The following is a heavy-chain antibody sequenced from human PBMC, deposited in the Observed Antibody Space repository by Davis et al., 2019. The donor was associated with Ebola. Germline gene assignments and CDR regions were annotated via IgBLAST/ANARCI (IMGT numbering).Heavy chain of an antibody. CDR3: AKAGHCGNYCSFDS. CDR1: GFTFSSSA. J-gene: IGHJ4*02. Sequence: PGGSLRLSCAASGFTFSSSAMSWGRQAPGKGLEWVSSIGNSGGSIYYADSVKGRFTISRDNSKNTLYLQMNSLRAEDTAVYYCAKAGHCGNYCSFDSWGQGTLVTVSS. CDR2: IGNSGGSI. V-gene: IGHV3-23*01. D-gene: IGHD1-26*01.